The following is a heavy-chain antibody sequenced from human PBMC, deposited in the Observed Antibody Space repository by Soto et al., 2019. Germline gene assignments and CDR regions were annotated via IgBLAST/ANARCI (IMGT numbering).Heavy chain of an antibody. CDR2: INAGNGNT. CDR1: GYTFTSYA. D-gene: IGHD2-2*01. V-gene: IGHV1-3*01. J-gene: IGHJ3*02. CDR3: ARSYCSSTSCYPPGAAFDI. Sequence: ASVKVSCKASGYTFTSYAMHWVRQAPGQRLEWMGWINAGNGNTKYSQKFQGRVTITRDTSASTAYMELSSLRSEDTAVYYGARSYCSSTSCYPPGAAFDIWGQGTMVTVSS.